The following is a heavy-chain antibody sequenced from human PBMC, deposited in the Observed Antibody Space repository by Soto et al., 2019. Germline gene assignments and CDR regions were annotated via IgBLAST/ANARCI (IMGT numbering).Heavy chain of an antibody. CDR3: ARTLFCVKVDY. CDR2: MNPNSGNT. CDR1: GYTFTSYD. V-gene: IGHV1-8*01. Sequence: QVQLVQSGAEVKKPGASVKVSCKASGYTFTSYDINWVRQATGQGLEWMGWMNPNSGNTGYAQKFQGRVTMTRNTPITKPYMELRSLCFEHMAVYYCARTLFCVKVDYWGQATLVNVSS. J-gene: IGHJ4*02.